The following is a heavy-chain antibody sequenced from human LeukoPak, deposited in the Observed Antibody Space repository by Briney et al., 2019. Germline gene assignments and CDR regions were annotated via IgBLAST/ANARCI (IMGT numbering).Heavy chain of an antibody. CDR1: GFTFSSYS. D-gene: IGHD2-2*01. CDR2: ISSSSSTI. CDR3: ARRLVGGFDY. J-gene: IGHJ4*02. V-gene: IGHV3-48*01. Sequence: GGSLRLSCAASGFTFSSYSMNWVRQAPGKGLEWVSYISSSSSTIYYADSVKGRFTISRDNAKNSLYLQMNSLRAEDTAVYYCARRLVGGFDYWGQGTLVAVSS.